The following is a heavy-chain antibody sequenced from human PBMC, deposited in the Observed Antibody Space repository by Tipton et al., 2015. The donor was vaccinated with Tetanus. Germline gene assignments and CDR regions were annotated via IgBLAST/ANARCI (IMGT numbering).Heavy chain of an antibody. CDR2: IYYSGST. Sequence: TLSLTCTVSGGSTSSSSYYWGWIRQPPGKGLEWIGSIYYSGSTYYNPSLKSRVTISVDTSKNQFSLKLSSVTAADTAVYYCARSGGSGWEKYYFDYWGQGTLVTVSS. CDR3: ARSGGSGWEKYYFDY. J-gene: IGHJ4*02. CDR1: GGSTSSSSYY. V-gene: IGHV4-39*01. D-gene: IGHD6-19*01.